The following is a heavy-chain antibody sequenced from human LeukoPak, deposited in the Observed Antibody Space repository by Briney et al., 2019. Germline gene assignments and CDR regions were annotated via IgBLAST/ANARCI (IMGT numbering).Heavy chain of an antibody. Sequence: GGSLRLSFAASGFTFSSYAMRWVRQAPGKGLEWVLAISGSGGSTYYADSVKGRFTISRDNSKNTLYLQMNSLRGEDTAVYYCAKLCGVGATVDFDYWGQGTLVTVSS. D-gene: IGHD1-26*01. J-gene: IGHJ4*02. V-gene: IGHV3-23*01. CDR1: GFTFSSYA. CDR2: ISGSGGST. CDR3: AKLCGVGATVDFDY.